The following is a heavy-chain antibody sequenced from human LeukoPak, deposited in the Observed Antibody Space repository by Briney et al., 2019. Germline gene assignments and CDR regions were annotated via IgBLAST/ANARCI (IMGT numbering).Heavy chain of an antibody. Sequence: GESLKSSCKGSGYSFTNSWTGWVRQLPGKGLEWMGIIYPGDSDTRYSPSFQGQVTISADKSISTAYLQWGSLKASDTAIYYCARLAAITTWFDPWGQGTLVTVSS. D-gene: IGHD5-12*01. J-gene: IGHJ5*02. CDR1: GYSFTNSW. CDR2: IYPGDSDT. V-gene: IGHV5-51*01. CDR3: ARLAAITTWFDP.